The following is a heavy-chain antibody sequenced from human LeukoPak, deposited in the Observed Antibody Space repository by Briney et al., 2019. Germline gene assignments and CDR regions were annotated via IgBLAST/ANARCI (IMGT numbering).Heavy chain of an antibody. CDR3: VGYPSNYYYYYMDV. CDR1: GGSISGYY. CDR2: IYYSGTT. V-gene: IGHV4-59*12. D-gene: IGHD5-12*01. J-gene: IGHJ6*03. Sequence: SETLSLTRTVSGGSISGYYWSWIRQPPGKGLECIGYIYYSGTTNYNPSLKSRVTISVDTSKNQFSLKLSSVTAADTAVYYCVGYPSNYYYYYMDVWGKGTTVTVSS.